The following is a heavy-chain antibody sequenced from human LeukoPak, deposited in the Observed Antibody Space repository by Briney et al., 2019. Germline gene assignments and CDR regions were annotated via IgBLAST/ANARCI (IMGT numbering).Heavy chain of an antibody. Sequence: PSETLSLTCTVSGGSISSHYWSWIRQPPGKGLEWSGYIYYSGSTNYNPSLKSRVTISVDTSKNQFSLKLSSVTAADTAVYYCARGSRCSGGSCYAYYYYYMDVWGKGTTVTVSS. D-gene: IGHD2-15*01. CDR2: IYYSGST. CDR3: ARGSRCSGGSCYAYYYYYMDV. CDR1: GGSISSHY. V-gene: IGHV4-59*11. J-gene: IGHJ6*03.